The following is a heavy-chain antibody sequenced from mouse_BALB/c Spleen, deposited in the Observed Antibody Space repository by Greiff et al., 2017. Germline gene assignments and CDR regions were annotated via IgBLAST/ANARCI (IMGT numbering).Heavy chain of an antibody. V-gene: IGHV4-1*02. CDR3: ARPSSSTVSYAMDY. Sequence: EVQGVESGGGLVQPGGSLKLSCAASGFDFSRYWMSWVRQAPGKGLEWIGEINPDSSTINYTPSLKDKFIISRDNAKNTLYLQMSKVRSEDTALYYCARPSSSTVSYAMDYWGQGTSVTVSS. CDR2: INPDSSTI. D-gene: IGHD1-1*01. CDR1: GFDFSRYW. J-gene: IGHJ4*01.